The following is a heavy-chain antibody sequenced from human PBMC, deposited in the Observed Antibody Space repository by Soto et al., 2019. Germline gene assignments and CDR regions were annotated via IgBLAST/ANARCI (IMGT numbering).Heavy chain of an antibody. D-gene: IGHD3-9*01. CDR1: GYTFTGYY. Sequence: ASVKVSCKASGYTFTGYYIHWVREAPGQGLEWMGWINPQTGGTSYAQKFQGRVTLSRDTSTSTVYMELSGLRSEDTAVYYCAREWSYDILTGHNWFDPWGQGTLVTVSS. CDR2: INPQTGGT. V-gene: IGHV1-2*02. J-gene: IGHJ5*02. CDR3: AREWSYDILTGHNWFDP.